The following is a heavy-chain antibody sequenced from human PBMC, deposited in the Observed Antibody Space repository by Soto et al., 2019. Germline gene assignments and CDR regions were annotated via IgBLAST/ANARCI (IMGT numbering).Heavy chain of an antibody. CDR1: GYVFSYYY. Sequence: VSSVKVSCNASGYVFSYYYMHWVRQAPGQGLECMGWINPNRGDTIYAQKFQGRVTVTGDPSIRTACRELSRLTSDDTAVYYCVRGRAVAGIEDEAFDLWG. V-gene: IGHV1-2*02. CDR3: VRGRAVAGIEDEAFDL. CDR2: INPNRGDT. D-gene: IGHD6-19*01. J-gene: IGHJ3*01.